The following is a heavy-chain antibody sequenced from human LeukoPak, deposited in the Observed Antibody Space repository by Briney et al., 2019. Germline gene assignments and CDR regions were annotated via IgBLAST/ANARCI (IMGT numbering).Heavy chain of an antibody. CDR2: IYTSGST. Sequence: PSETLSLTCSVSGGSISSSSHSWGWIRQPAGKGLEWLGRIYTSGSTNYNPSLESRVTISLDTSKNQFSLKLSSVTAADTAVYYCARAARGVVAARRNYYYYMDVWGKGTTVTISS. CDR1: GGSISSSSHS. D-gene: IGHD2-15*01. CDR3: ARAARGVVAARRNYYYYMDV. J-gene: IGHJ6*03. V-gene: IGHV4-61*02.